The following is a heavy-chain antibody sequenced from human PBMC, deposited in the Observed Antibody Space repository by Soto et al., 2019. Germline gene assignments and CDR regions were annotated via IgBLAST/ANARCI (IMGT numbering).Heavy chain of an antibody. V-gene: IGHV1-69*06. Sequence: SVKVSCKASGGTFSSYAISWVRQAPGQGLEWMGGIIPIFGTANYAQKFQGRVTITADKSTSTAYMELSSLRSEDTAVYYCARGKYSGYDDYYYYGMDVWGQGTTVTVSS. CDR2: IIPIFGTA. CDR1: GGTFSSYA. J-gene: IGHJ6*02. CDR3: ARGKYSGYDDYYYYGMDV. D-gene: IGHD5-12*01.